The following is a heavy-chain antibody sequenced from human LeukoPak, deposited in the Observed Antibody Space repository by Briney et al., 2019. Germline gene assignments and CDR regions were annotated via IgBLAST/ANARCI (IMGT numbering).Heavy chain of an antibody. CDR2: ISAYNGNT. V-gene: IGHV1-18*01. D-gene: IGHD6-19*01. CDR3: AREGSEQWLVQERRNPAKYDY. Sequence: GASVKVSCKASGYTFTSYGNSWVRQAPGQGLEWMGWISAYNGNTNYAQKLQGRVTMTTDTSTSTAYMELRSLRSDDTAVYYCAREGSEQWLVQERRNPAKYDYWGQGTLVTVSS. J-gene: IGHJ4*02. CDR1: GYTFTSYG.